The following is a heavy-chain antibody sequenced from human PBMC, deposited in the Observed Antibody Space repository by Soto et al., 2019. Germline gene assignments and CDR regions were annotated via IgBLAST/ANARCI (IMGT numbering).Heavy chain of an antibody. CDR1: GGPYNSFA. V-gene: IGHV1-69*13. Sequence: ASVKVSCKASGGPYNSFAISWVRQAPGQGLEWIGGIIPVFGTATYAQKFKGRVTITAEESTSTAYMELSSLTSEDTAVYYCARFLGGAGSYYDGQNYNYYNGMDVWGQGTTVTVSS. D-gene: IGHD3-10*01. CDR2: IIPVFGTA. J-gene: IGHJ6*02. CDR3: ARFLGGAGSYYDGQNYNYYNGMDV.